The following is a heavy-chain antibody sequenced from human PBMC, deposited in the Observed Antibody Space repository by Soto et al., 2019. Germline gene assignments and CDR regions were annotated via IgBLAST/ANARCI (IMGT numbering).Heavy chain of an antibody. D-gene: IGHD2-15*01. CDR2: IRSKAYGGTT. CDR3: TRVARSVVVAADQGVFDY. CDR1: GFTFGDYA. J-gene: IGHJ4*02. Sequence: QAGGSLRLSCTASGFTFGDYAMSWSRQAPGKGLEWVGFIRSKAYGGTTEYAASVKGRFTISRDDSKSIAYLQMNSLKTEDTAVYYCTRVARSVVVAADQGVFDYWGQGTLVTVSS. V-gene: IGHV3-49*03.